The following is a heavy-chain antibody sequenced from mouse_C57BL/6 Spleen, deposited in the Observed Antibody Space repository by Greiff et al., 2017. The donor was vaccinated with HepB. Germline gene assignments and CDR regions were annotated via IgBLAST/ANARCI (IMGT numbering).Heavy chain of an antibody. J-gene: IGHJ1*03. CDR2: IWWDDDK. V-gene: IGHV8-8*01. CDR3: ARIAKTVVARDWYFDV. CDR1: GFSLSTFGMG. D-gene: IGHD1-1*01. Sequence: QVTLKESGPGILQPSQTLSLTCSFSGFSLSTFGMGVGWIRQPSGKGLEWLAHIWWDDDKYYNPALKSRLTISKDTSKNQVFLKIANVDTADTATYYCARIAKTVVARDWYFDVWGTGTTVTVSS.